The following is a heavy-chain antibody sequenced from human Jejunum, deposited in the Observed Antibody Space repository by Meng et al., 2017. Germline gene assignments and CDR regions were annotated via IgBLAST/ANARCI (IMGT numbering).Heavy chain of an antibody. D-gene: IGHD1-26*01. CDR1: GLSFNYYW. CDR3: ARAMRHSGSSWDYLDH. Sequence: GESLKISCRVSGLSFNYYWMHWVRQVPGKGLVWVSRINSDESYTDYADSVKGRFTISRDNAMNTLYLQMNSLTVEDTAAYYCARAMRHSGSSWDYLDHWGQGTLVTVSS. J-gene: IGHJ4*02. V-gene: IGHV3-74*01. CDR2: INSDESYT.